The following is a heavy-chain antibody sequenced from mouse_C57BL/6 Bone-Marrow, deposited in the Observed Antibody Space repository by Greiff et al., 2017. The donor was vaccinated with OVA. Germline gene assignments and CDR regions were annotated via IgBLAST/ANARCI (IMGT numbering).Heavy chain of an antibody. J-gene: IGHJ1*03. Sequence: VQLQQPGAELVKPGASVKMSCKASGYTFTSYWITWVKQRPGQGLEWIGDIYPGSGITNYNEKFKSKATLTVDTSSSTAYMQLSSLTSEDSAVYYCARTAITTVVAPHWYFDVWGTGTTVTVSS. V-gene: IGHV1-55*01. CDR3: ARTAITTVVAPHWYFDV. D-gene: IGHD1-1*01. CDR1: GYTFTSYW. CDR2: IYPGSGIT.